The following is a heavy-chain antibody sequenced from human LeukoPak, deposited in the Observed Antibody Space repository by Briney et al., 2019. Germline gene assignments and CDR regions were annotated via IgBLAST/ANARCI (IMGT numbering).Heavy chain of an antibody. V-gene: IGHV4-59*01. CDR3: ARSPPTTVTKFDY. CDR1: GGSISSYY. CDR2: IYYSGST. J-gene: IGHJ4*02. Sequence: PSETLSLTCTVSGGSISSYYWSWIRQPPGKGLEWIGYIYYSGSTNYNPSLKSRVTISVDTSKNQLFLKLSSVTAADTAVYYCARSPPTTVTKFDYWGQGTLVTVSS. D-gene: IGHD4-17*01.